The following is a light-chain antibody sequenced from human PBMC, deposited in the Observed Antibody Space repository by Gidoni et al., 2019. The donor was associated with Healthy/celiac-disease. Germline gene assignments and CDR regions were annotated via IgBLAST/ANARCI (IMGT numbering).Light chain of an antibody. V-gene: IGLV8-61*01. Sequence: QTVMTQEPSFSVSPGGTVTLTCGLSSGPVATSYYPSWYQQTPCQAPRTLIYSTNTRSSGVPDRFSGSILGNKAALTITGAQADDESDYYCVLYMGSGIWVFGGGTKLTVL. CDR3: VLYMGSGIWV. CDR1: SGPVATSYY. CDR2: STN. J-gene: IGLJ3*02.